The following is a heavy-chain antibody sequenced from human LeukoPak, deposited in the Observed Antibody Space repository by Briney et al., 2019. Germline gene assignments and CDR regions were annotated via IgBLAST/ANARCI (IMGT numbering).Heavy chain of an antibody. V-gene: IGHV3-48*03. CDR3: ARDKTEQWLVLEAFDI. CDR1: GFTFSDYE. J-gene: IGHJ3*02. D-gene: IGHD6-19*01. CDR2: ISGSGSTI. Sequence: GGSLRLSCAASGFTFSDYEMNWVRQAPGKGLEWVSYISGSGSTIYHADSARGRFTISRDNAKNSLYLQMNSLRAEDTAVYYCARDKTEQWLVLEAFDIWGQGTVVTVSS.